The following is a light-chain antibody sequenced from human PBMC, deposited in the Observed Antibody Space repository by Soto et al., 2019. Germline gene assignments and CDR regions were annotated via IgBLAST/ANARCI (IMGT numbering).Light chain of an antibody. J-gene: IGKJ2*01. Sequence: EIVMTQSPATLSVSPGERATLSCRASQSVSSNLAWYQQKPGQAPRLLIYDASARATGIPARFSGSGSGTEFPLTISSLQSEDFAVYYCQQYNYWPPVTFGQGTKLEIK. CDR1: QSVSSN. CDR2: DAS. V-gene: IGKV3-15*01. CDR3: QQYNYWPPVT.